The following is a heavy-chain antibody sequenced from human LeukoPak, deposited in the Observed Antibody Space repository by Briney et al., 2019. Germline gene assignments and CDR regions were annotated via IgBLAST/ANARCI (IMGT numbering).Heavy chain of an antibody. Sequence: GASVKVSCKASGYTFTGYYMHWVRQAPGQGLEWKGWINPNSGGTNYAQKFQGRVTMTRNTSISTAYMELSSLRSEDTAVYYCARGFSGGGYYDSSGHPNWGQGTLVTVSS. CDR3: ARGFSGGGYYDSSGHPN. CDR1: GYTFTGYY. J-gene: IGHJ4*02. D-gene: IGHD3-22*01. V-gene: IGHV1-2*02. CDR2: INPNSGGT.